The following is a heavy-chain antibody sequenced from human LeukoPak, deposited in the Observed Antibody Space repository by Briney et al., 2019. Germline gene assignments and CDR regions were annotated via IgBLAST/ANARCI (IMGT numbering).Heavy chain of an antibody. Sequence: ASVKVSCKASGYTFTSYGISWVRQAPGQGLEWMGWISAYNGNTNYAQKLQGRVTMTTDTSTSTAYMELRSLRSDDTAVYYCARSPTKRVIEDYWGQGILVTVSS. CDR1: GYTFTSYG. V-gene: IGHV1-18*01. J-gene: IGHJ4*02. CDR3: ARSPTKRVIEDY. D-gene: IGHD3-16*02. CDR2: ISAYNGNT.